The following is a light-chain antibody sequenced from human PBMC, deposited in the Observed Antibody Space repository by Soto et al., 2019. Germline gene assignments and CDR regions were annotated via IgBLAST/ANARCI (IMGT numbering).Light chain of an antibody. V-gene: IGKV1-12*01. J-gene: IGKJ4*01. CDR2: GAS. Sequence: DIQMTQSPTSKYAYVGDRVTITCRASQGISNWLAWYQQQPGKAPKLLIYGASSLQSGVPSRFSGGGSGTHFTLIISSLQPEDFATYYCQQTNTFLPLTFGGGTKVDIK. CDR3: QQTNTFLPLT. CDR1: QGISNW.